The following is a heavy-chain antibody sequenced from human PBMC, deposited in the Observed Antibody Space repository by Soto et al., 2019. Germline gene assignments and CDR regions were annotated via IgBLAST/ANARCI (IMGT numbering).Heavy chain of an antibody. Sequence: QVELVQSGAEVKKPGSSVKVSCKASGGTFSSYAISWVRQAPGQGLEWMGGIIPIFGTANYAQKFQGRVTITADESTSTAYMELSSLRSEDTAVYYCATPERAAAGTGVFDYWGQGTLVTVSS. D-gene: IGHD6-13*01. CDR1: GGTFSSYA. J-gene: IGHJ4*02. CDR2: IIPIFGTA. V-gene: IGHV1-69*01. CDR3: ATPERAAAGTGVFDY.